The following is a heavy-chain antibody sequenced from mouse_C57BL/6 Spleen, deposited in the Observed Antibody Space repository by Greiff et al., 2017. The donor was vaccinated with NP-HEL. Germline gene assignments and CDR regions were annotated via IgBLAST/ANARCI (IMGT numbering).Heavy chain of an antibody. J-gene: IGHJ2*01. V-gene: IGHV1-15*01. CDR1: GYTFTDYE. Sequence: VQLQQSGAELVRPGASVTLSCKASGYTFTDYEMHWVKQTPVHGLEWIGAIDPETGGTAYNQKFKGKAILTADKSSSTAYMELRSLTSEDSAVYYCTRGDYGIRTFFDYWGQGTTLTVSS. CDR3: TRGDYGIRTFFDY. CDR2: IDPETGGT. D-gene: IGHD1-1*01.